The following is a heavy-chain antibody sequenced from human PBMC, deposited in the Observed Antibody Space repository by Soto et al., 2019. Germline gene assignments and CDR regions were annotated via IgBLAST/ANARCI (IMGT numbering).Heavy chain of an antibody. CDR3: ARAYDSSGYYYYYYGMYV. J-gene: IGHJ6*02. CDR2: MNPNSGNT. D-gene: IGHD3-22*01. V-gene: IGHV1-8*01. Sequence: ASVKASCKASGYTFTSYDINWVRQATGQGLEWMGWMNPNSGNTGYAQKFQGRVTMTRNTSISTAYMELSSLRSEDTAVYYCARAYDSSGYYYYYYGMYVWGQGTTVTVSS. CDR1: GYTFTSYD.